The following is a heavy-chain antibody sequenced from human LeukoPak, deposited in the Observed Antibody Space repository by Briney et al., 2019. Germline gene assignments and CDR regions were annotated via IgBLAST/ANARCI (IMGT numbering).Heavy chain of an antibody. V-gene: IGHV4-59*01. CDR1: GGSIRSYY. CDR2: IYHSGST. J-gene: IGHJ5*02. D-gene: IGHD6-6*01. Sequence: SETLSLTCSVSGGSIRSYYWSWIRQPPGKGLEWIGYIYHSGSTDYNPSLKSRATISLDTSKNQFSLKLSSVTAGDTAIYYCVRDVGSWWFDPWGQGTLVTVSS. CDR3: VRDVGSWWFDP.